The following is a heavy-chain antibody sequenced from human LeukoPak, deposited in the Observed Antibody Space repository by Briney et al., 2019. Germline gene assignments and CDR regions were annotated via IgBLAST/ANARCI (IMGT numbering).Heavy chain of an antibody. CDR3: ARKPRTTVEDY. V-gene: IGHV1-18*01. CDR1: GYTFTSYG. Sequence: GSVKVSCKASGYTFTSYGFSWVRQAPGQGLEWVGWIGAYNGETNYARKFQGRVTLATDTSTSTAYMELRSLRSDDTAVYYCARKPRTTVEDYWGQGTLVTVSS. CDR2: IGAYNGET. D-gene: IGHD4-23*01. J-gene: IGHJ4*02.